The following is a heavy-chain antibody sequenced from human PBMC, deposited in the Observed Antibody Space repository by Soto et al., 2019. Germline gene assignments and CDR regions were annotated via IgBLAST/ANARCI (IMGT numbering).Heavy chain of an antibody. CDR1: GGSISSSNYY. V-gene: IGHV4-39*01. J-gene: IGHJ6*02. CDR3: ASRRGGKQGAVYYSYGVDV. Sequence: QLQLQESGPGLVKPSETLSLTCTVSGGSISSSNYYWVWIRQPPGQGLEWIGSIYYSGSTYYSPSLKSRVSISVDTSENQFSLKLSSVTAADTSVYYCASRRGGKQGAVYYSYGVDVWGQGTTVTVSS. CDR2: IYYSGST. D-gene: IGHD6-19*01.